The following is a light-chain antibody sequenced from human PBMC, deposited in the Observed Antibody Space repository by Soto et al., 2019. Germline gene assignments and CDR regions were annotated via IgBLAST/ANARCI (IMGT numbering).Light chain of an antibody. Sequence: EIVLTQPPGTLSLSPGERATLSCRASQSVSSSYLAWYQQKPGQAPRLLIYGASSRATGIPDRFSGSGSGTDFTLTISRLEPEDFAVYYCQQYETFGQGTKVDIK. V-gene: IGKV3-20*01. CDR3: QQYET. J-gene: IGKJ2*01. CDR2: GAS. CDR1: QSVSSSY.